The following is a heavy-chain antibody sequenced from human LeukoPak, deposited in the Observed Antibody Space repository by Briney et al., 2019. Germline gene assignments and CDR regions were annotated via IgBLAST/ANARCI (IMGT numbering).Heavy chain of an antibody. V-gene: IGHV5-51*01. CDR3: ARGPRRFDVLTGLVHVYDI. CDR1: GYSFTTYW. J-gene: IGHJ3*02. Sequence: PGESLKISCKGSGYSFTTYWIGWVRQMPGKGLEWMGIIYPGDSDTRYSPSFQGQVTISADKSISTAYLQWSSLKASDSAMYYCARGPRRFDVLTGLVHVYDIWGQGTTVTVSS. CDR2: IYPGDSDT. D-gene: IGHD3-9*01.